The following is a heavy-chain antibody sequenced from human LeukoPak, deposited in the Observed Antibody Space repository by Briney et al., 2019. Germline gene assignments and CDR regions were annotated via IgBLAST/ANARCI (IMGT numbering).Heavy chain of an antibody. V-gene: IGHV3-48*03. J-gene: IGHJ5*02. CDR3: VRDPVAAGFDRWFDP. CDR1: GFTFSNYE. CDR2: ISSSDNSI. Sequence: PGGSLRLSCAASGFTFSNYEMSWVRQAPGKGLEWVSYISSSDNSIYYADSVKGRFTISRDNAKNSLYLQMNSLRAEDTAVYYCVRDPVAAGFDRWFDPWGQGTLVTVSS. D-gene: IGHD2-21*01.